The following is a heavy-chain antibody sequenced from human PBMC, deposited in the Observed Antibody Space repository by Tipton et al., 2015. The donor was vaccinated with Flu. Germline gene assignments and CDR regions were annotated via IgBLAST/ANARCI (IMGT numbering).Heavy chain of an antibody. CDR3: ARDQVVPYYYDSSGPLLTLYYYGMDV. CDR2: IYSGGST. V-gene: IGHV3-66*01. Sequence: SLRLSCAASGFTVSSNYMSWVRQAPGKGLEWVSVIYSGGSTYYADSVKGRFTISRDNSKNTLYLQMNSLRAEDTAVYYCARDQVVPYYYDSSGPLLTLYYYGMDVWGQGTTVTVSS. J-gene: IGHJ6*02. D-gene: IGHD3-22*01. CDR1: GFTVSSNY.